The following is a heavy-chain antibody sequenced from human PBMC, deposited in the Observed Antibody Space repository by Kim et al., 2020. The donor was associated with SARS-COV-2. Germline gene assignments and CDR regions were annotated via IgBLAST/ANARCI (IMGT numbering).Heavy chain of an antibody. D-gene: IGHD3-22*01. V-gene: IGHV3-30*02. CDR3: AKDRALTMIVHSAFDI. Sequence: SVKGRFTISRDNSKNTRYLQMNSLRAEHTAVYYCAKDRALTMIVHSAFDIWGQGTMVTVSS. J-gene: IGHJ3*02.